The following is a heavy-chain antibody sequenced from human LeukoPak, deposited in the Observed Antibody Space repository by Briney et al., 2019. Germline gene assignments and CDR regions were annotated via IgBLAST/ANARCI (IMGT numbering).Heavy chain of an antibody. CDR2: ISGSGGST. CDR3: AKDSSGYYSIPVPFDY. D-gene: IGHD3-22*01. CDR1: GFTFSSYA. J-gene: IGHJ4*02. Sequence: GASLRLSCAASGFTFSSYAMSWVRQAPGKGLEWVSAISGSGGSTYYAGSVKGRFSISRDNSKNTLYLQMNSLRAEGAAVYYCAKDSSGYYSIPVPFDYWGQGTLVTVSS. V-gene: IGHV3-23*01.